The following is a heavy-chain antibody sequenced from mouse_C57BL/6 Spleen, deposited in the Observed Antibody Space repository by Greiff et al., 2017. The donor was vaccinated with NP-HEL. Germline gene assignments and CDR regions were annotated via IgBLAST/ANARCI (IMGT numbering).Heavy chain of an antibody. CDR3: ATLSSTYYFDY. J-gene: IGHJ2*01. D-gene: IGHD1-1*01. CDR2: INPNYGTT. Sequence: VQLQQPGAELVRPGSSVKLSCKASGYSFTDYNMNWVKQSNGKSLEWIGVINPNYGTTSYNQKFKGKATLTVDQSSSTAYMQLNSLTSEDSAVYYCATLSSTYYFDYWGQGTTLTVSS. CDR1: GYSFTDYN. V-gene: IGHV1-39*01.